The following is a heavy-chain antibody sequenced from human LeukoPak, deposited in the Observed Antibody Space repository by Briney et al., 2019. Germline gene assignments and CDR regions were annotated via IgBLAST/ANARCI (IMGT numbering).Heavy chain of an antibody. D-gene: IGHD6-19*01. Sequence: GSLRLSCAASGFTFSDYYMSWIRQAPGKGLEWVSYISSSGTTRYYADSVKGRFTISRDNAKNSLYLQMNSLRAEDTAVYYCARDVRSYSSGWSYYYYYMDVWGKGTTVTVSS. V-gene: IGHV3-11*04. CDR2: ISSSGTTR. CDR1: GFTFSDYY. CDR3: ARDVRSYSSGWSYYYYYMDV. J-gene: IGHJ6*03.